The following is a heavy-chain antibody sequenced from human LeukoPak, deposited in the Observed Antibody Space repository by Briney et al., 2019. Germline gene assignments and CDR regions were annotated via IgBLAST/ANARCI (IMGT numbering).Heavy chain of an antibody. J-gene: IGHJ4*02. CDR3: ARDKGAARLY. CDR1: GFIFDSYA. CDR2: ISSSGGST. Sequence: PGGSLRLSCVASGFIFDSYAMSWVRQAPGKGLEWLSVISSSGGSTYYADSVKGRSTISRDNSKNTLYLEMNSLRAEDTALYYCARDKGAARLYWGQGTLVTVSS. V-gene: IGHV3-23*01. D-gene: IGHD6-6*01.